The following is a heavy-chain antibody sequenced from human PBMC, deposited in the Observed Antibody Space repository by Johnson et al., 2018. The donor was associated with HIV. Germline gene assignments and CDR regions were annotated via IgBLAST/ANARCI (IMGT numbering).Heavy chain of an antibody. Sequence: VQLVESGGGLVQPGGSLRLSCAASGFTVSSNYMSWVRQAPGKGLEWVGRIKRKIDGGTTDYAAPVKGRFTISRDDSKNTLYLQMNSLRAEDTAVYYCARDGGWTDAFDIWGQGTMVTVSS. J-gene: IGHJ3*02. CDR2: IKRKIDGGTT. CDR3: ARDGGWTDAFDI. V-gene: IGHV3-15*01. D-gene: IGHD6-19*01. CDR1: GFTVSSNY.